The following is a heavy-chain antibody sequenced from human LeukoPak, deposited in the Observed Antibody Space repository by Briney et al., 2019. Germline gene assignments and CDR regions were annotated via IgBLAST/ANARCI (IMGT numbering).Heavy chain of an antibody. Sequence: GASVKVSCKASGYTFTSYGISWVRQAPGQGLEWMGWISAYNGNTNYAQKLQGRVTMTTDTSTSTAYMELRSLRSEDTAVYYCARDPRNIAVAEEGFSGYWGQGTLVTVSS. CDR3: ARDPRNIAVAEEGFSGY. CDR2: ISAYNGNT. D-gene: IGHD6-19*01. CDR1: GYTFTSYG. V-gene: IGHV1-18*01. J-gene: IGHJ4*02.